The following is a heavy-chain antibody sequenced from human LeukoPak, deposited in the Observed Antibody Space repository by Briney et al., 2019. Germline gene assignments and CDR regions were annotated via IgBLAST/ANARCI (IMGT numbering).Heavy chain of an antibody. V-gene: IGHV3-23*01. CDR3: ARGDVDTAMVYYYYGMDV. Sequence: GGSLRLSCAASGFTFSSYAMSWVRQAPGKGLEWVSAISGSGGSTYYADSVKGRFTISRDNSKNTLYLQMNSLRAEDTAVYYCARGDVDTAMVYYYYGMDVWGQGTTVTVSS. D-gene: IGHD5-18*01. CDR1: GFTFSSYA. CDR2: ISGSGGST. J-gene: IGHJ6*02.